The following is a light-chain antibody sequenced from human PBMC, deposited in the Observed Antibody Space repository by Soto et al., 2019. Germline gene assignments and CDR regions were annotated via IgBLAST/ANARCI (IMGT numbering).Light chain of an antibody. J-gene: IGLJ1*01. Sequence: QSALTQPRSVSGSPGQSVTISCTGTSSVVGRYNYVSWYQQHPGKAPKLIIYDVTKRPSGVPDRFSGSKSGNTASLTISGLQAEDEVDYYCCSYAGGYIFVFGTGTKLTVL. V-gene: IGLV2-11*01. CDR2: DVT. CDR3: CSYAGGYIFV. CDR1: SSVVGRYNY.